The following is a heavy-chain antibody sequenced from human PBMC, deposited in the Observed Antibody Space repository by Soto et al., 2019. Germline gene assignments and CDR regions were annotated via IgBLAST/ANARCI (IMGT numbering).Heavy chain of an antibody. J-gene: IGHJ5*02. CDR3: ARQDDFWSGDSWFDP. CDR1: GGSISSGSYY. D-gene: IGHD3-3*01. Sequence: QLHLEESGPGLVKPSETLSLTCTVSGGSISSGSYYWGWIRQPPGKGPEWIGRLYYNGFTYYNPSLKSRLTISVDTSKNQFSLKLTSVTAADTAVDYCARQDDFWSGDSWFDPWGQGTLVTVSS. CDR2: LYYNGFT. V-gene: IGHV4-39*01.